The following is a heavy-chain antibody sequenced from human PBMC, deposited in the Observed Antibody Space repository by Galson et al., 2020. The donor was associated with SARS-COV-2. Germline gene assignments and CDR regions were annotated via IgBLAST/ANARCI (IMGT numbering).Heavy chain of an antibody. CDR3: ARDGQTSSGWAFDY. V-gene: IGHV3-33*01. Sequence: GQSLKISCAASGFTFSSHAMHWVRQAPGKGLEWVAQIFFDGSDKYYGDSVKGRFTISRDSSKNTVYLQMNNLRADDTAVYYGARDGQTSSGWAFDYWGQGTLVTVSS. CDR1: GFTFSSHA. J-gene: IGHJ4*02. CDR2: IFFDGSDK. D-gene: IGHD6-19*01.